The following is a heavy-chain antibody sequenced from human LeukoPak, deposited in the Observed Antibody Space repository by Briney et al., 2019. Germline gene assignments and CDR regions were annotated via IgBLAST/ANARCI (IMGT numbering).Heavy chain of an antibody. CDR3: ARGWLAETTVVTPYNY. CDR2: IIPIFGTA. CDR1: GGTFSSYA. D-gene: IGHD4-23*01. J-gene: IGHJ4*02. V-gene: IGHV1-69*13. Sequence: ASVKVSCKASGGTFSSYAISWVRQAPGQGLEWMGGIIPIFGTANYAQKFQGRVTITADESTSTAYMELSSLRSEDTAVYYCARGWLAETTVVTPYNYWGQGTLVTVSS.